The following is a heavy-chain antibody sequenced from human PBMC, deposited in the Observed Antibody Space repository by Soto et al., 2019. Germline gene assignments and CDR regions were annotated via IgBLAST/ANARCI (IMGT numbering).Heavy chain of an antibody. CDR3: AKDGSGSYYFPYYCYHYMDV. CDR1: GFTFSSYG. V-gene: IGHV3-30*18. J-gene: IGHJ6*03. D-gene: IGHD3-10*01. Sequence: QVQLVESGGGVVQPGRSLRLSCAASGFTFSSYGMHWVRQAPGKGLEWVAVISYDGSNKYYADSVKGRFTISRDNSKSTLYLQMTSLRAEDTAVYYCAKDGSGSYYFPYYCYHYMDVWGKGTTVTVSS. CDR2: ISYDGSNK.